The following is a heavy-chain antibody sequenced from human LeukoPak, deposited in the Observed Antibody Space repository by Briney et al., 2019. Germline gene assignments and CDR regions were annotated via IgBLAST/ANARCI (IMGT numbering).Heavy chain of an antibody. V-gene: IGHV3-30*04. Sequence: PGRSLRLSCAASGFTFRSSAMRWVRQAPGEGLECVAVTSYDGRNKYYADSAKGRFTISRDNSKNTLYLQMNSLRPEDTAVYYCARDGYGLDTPMVSTNFDYWGQGTLVTVSS. D-gene: IGHD5-18*01. CDR2: TSYDGRNK. J-gene: IGHJ4*02. CDR3: ARDGYGLDTPMVSTNFDY. CDR1: GFTFRSSA.